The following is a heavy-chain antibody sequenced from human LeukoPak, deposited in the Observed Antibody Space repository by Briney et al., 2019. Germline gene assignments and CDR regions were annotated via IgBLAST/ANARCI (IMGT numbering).Heavy chain of an antibody. Sequence: GGSLRLSCAASGFTFSSYGMHWVRQAPGKGLEWVAVISYDGSNKYYADSVEGRFTISRDNSKNTLYLQMNSLRAEDTAVYYCAKGDSSGYSPDYWGQGTLVTVSS. CDR1: GFTFSSYG. CDR2: ISYDGSNK. CDR3: AKGDSSGYSPDY. V-gene: IGHV3-30*18. J-gene: IGHJ4*02. D-gene: IGHD3-22*01.